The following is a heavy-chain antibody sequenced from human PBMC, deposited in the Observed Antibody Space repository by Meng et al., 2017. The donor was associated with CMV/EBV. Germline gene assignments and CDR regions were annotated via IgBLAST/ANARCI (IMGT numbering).Heavy chain of an antibody. J-gene: IGHJ4*02. CDR1: GGSISSGDYY. CDR3: ARDRSGYDFWSGYYGYFDY. V-gene: IGHV4-30-4*08. D-gene: IGHD3-3*01. Sequence: SETLSLTCTVSGGSISSGDYYWSWIRQPPGKGLEWIGYIYYSGSTYYNPSLKSRVTISVDTSKNQFSLKLSSVTAADTAVYYCARDRSGYDFWSGYYGYFDYWGQGTLVTVSS. CDR2: IYYSGST.